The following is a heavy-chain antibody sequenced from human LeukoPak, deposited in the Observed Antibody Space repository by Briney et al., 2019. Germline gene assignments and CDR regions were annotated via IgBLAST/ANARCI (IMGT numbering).Heavy chain of an antibody. CDR1: GGTFSSYA. Sequence: GASVKVSCKASGGTFSSYAISWVRQAPGQGLEWMGGIIPIFGTANYAQKFQGRVTITADESTSTAYMELSSLRSEDTAVCYCARGTYYYDSSRGETFDIWGQGTMVTVSS. V-gene: IGHV1-69*13. CDR2: IIPIFGTA. D-gene: IGHD3-22*01. J-gene: IGHJ3*02. CDR3: ARGTYYYDSSRGETFDI.